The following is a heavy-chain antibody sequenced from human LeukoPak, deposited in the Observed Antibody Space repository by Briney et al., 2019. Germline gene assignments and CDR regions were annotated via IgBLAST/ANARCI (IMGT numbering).Heavy chain of an antibody. Sequence: GASEKVSCKASGYTFTSYGISWVRQAPGQGLEWMGWISAYNGNTDYAQKLQGRVTMTTDTSTSTAYMELRSLRSDDTAVYYCATLRYDILTGYYYGMDVWGQGTTVTVSS. CDR2: ISAYNGNT. CDR3: ATLRYDILTGYYYGMDV. CDR1: GYTFTSYG. J-gene: IGHJ6*02. V-gene: IGHV1-18*01. D-gene: IGHD3-9*01.